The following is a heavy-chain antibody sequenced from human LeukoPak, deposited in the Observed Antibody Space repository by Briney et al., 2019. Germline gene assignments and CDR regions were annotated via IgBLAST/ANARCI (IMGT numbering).Heavy chain of an antibody. CDR1: GFTFDDYA. Sequence: GRSLRLSCAASGFTFDDYAMHWVRQAPGKGLEWVSGISWNSGSIGYADSVKGRFTISRDNAKNSLYLQMNSLRAEDTALYYCVQGYCSSTSCYTYYFDYWGQGTLVTVSS. CDR3: VQGYCSSTSCYTYYFDY. CDR2: ISWNSGSI. D-gene: IGHD2-2*02. V-gene: IGHV3-9*01. J-gene: IGHJ4*02.